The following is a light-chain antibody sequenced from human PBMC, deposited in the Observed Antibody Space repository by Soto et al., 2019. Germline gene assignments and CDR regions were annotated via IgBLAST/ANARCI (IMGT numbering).Light chain of an antibody. CDR1: SNDVGDYNY. Sequence: QSALTQPASVSGSPGQSITIACTGTSNDVGDYNYVSWYQHHPGKAPKLLIFEVSNRPSGVSYRFSGSKFGNTASLTISGLQAEDEADYYCAAWDDSLNGYVFGTGTKVTVL. CDR2: EVS. V-gene: IGLV2-14*01. CDR3: AAWDDSLNGYV. J-gene: IGLJ1*01.